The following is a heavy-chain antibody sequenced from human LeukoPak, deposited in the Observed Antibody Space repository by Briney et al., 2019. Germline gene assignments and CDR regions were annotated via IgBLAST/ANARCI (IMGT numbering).Heavy chain of an antibody. V-gene: IGHV3-30*18. CDR3: AKGAAAADY. D-gene: IGHD6-13*01. CDR2: ISYDGSNK. Sequence: GGSLRLSCAASGFTFSSYGMHWVRQAPGKGLEWVAVISYDGSNKYYADSVKGRFTISRDNSKNTLYLQMNSLRAEDTAVYYCAKGAAAADYWGQGTLVTVSS. CDR1: GFTFSSYG. J-gene: IGHJ4*02.